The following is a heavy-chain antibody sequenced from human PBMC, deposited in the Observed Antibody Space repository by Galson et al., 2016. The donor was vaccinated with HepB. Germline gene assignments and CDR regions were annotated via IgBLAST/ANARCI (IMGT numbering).Heavy chain of an antibody. V-gene: IGHV3-7*03. CDR2: IRADGTAN. Sequence: SLRLSCAASGFSFSRYWMAWVRQAPGKGLEWVGNIRADGTANDYVGSVKGRFTMSRDNAQKSLFLQMTSLRVEDTAVYYCARENFWKLDQWGRGTLVTVSS. CDR1: GFSFSRYW. CDR3: ARENFWKLDQ. J-gene: IGHJ5*02. D-gene: IGHD3-3*01.